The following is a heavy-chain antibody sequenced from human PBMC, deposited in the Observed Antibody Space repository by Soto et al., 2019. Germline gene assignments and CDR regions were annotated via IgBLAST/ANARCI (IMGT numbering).Heavy chain of an antibody. CDR2: INPSGGST. CDR1: GYTFTSYY. Sequence: ASVKVSCEASGYTFTSYYMHWVRQAPGQGLEWMGIINPSGGSTSYAQKFQGRVTMTRDTSTSTVYMELSSLRSEDTAVYYCARVPGDYRFDYWGQGTLVTVSS. D-gene: IGHD4-17*01. J-gene: IGHJ4*02. V-gene: IGHV1-46*03. CDR3: ARVPGDYRFDY.